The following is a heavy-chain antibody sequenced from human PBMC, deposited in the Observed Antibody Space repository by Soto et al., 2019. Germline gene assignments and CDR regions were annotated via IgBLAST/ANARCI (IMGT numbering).Heavy chain of an antibody. J-gene: IGHJ4*02. CDR2: ISAYNGDT. V-gene: IGHV1-18*01. D-gene: IGHD4-17*01. CDR3: TSDYGDENS. Sequence: QVQLKQSGVEVKKPGASVRVACKTSASIFTRYGFSWVRQAPGQGLEWMGWISAYNGDTKYAQNFQGRVTMTTDTSTRTAYMELRTLRIDDTAVYYCTSDYGDENSWGQGTLVTVSS. CDR1: ASIFTRYG.